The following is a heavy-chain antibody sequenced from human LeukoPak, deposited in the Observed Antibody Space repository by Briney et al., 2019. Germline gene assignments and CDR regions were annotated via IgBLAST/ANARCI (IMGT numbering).Heavy chain of an antibody. V-gene: IGHV3-23*01. Sequence: GGFLRLSCAASGFTFSSYAMSWVRQAPGKGLEWVSAISGSGGSTYYADSVKGRFTISRDNSKNTLYLQMNSLRAEDTALYYCAKGGSSQPFYFDYWGQGTLVTVSS. J-gene: IGHJ4*02. CDR2: ISGSGGST. CDR1: GFTFSSYA. D-gene: IGHD6-13*01. CDR3: AKGGSSQPFYFDY.